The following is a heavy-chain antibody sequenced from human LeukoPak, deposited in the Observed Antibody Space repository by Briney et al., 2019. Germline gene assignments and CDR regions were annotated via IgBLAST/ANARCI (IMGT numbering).Heavy chain of an antibody. V-gene: IGHV3-66*01. CDR1: GFTVSSNY. J-gene: IGHJ4*02. D-gene: IGHD3-22*01. CDR2: IYSGGYT. Sequence: PGGSLRLSCAASGFTVSSNYMNWVRQAPGKELEWVSVIYSGGYTYYADSVKGRFTISRDSSKNTLYLQMNSLRAEDTAVYFCARDYGSSGYYYGAIGYWGQGTLVTVSS. CDR3: ARDYGSSGYYYGAIGY.